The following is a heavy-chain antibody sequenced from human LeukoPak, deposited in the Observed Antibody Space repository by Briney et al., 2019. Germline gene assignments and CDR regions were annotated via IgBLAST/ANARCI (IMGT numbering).Heavy chain of an antibody. D-gene: IGHD5-24*01. CDR2: ISSSSSYI. Sequence: GGSLRLSCAVSGFKFSSYTMTWVRQAPGKGLEWVSSISSSSSYIYYGDSVKGRLTISRDNAKNSLHVQMNSLRVEDTAVYYCARGGDGYNSPFDYWGQGTPVTVSS. J-gene: IGHJ4*02. CDR1: GFKFSSYT. V-gene: IGHV3-21*01. CDR3: ARGGDGYNSPFDY.